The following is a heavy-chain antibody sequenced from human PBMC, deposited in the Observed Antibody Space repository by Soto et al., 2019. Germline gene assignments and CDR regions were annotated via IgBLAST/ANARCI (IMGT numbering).Heavy chain of an antibody. Sequence: QVQLVQSGAEVKKPGSSVKVSCKASGGTFSSYAISWVRQAPGQGLEWMGGIIPIFGTANYAQKFQGRVTITADESTXXAXMXXSRLRSEDTAVYYCARGGYCSGGSCYFSVYYGMDVWGQGTTVTVSS. CDR2: IIPIFGTA. J-gene: IGHJ6*02. CDR3: ARGGYCSGGSCYFSVYYGMDV. CDR1: GGTFSSYA. D-gene: IGHD2-15*01. V-gene: IGHV1-69*12.